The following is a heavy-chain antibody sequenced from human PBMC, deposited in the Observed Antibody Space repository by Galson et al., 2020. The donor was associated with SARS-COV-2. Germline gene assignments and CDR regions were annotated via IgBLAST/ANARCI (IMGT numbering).Heavy chain of an antibody. D-gene: IGHD6-25*01. Sequence: ASVKVSCKASGYTFISYGITWVRQAPGQGLEWMGWISVYNDDEKHAQDFQDRVTVTTDTSTSTAYLELRSLRSDDTAIYYCARSGIAAADSPLDYWGQGTLVTVSS. J-gene: IGHJ4*02. CDR2: ISVYNDDE. V-gene: IGHV1-18*01. CDR1: GYTFISYG. CDR3: ARSGIAAADSPLDY.